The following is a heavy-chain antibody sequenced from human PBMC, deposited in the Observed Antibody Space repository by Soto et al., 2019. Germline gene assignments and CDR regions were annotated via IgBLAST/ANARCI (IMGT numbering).Heavy chain of an antibody. Sequence: SETLSLTCAVSGSSISIGYYWVWIRQPPGKGLEWIWSIYHSGSTYYNPSLKSRVNISVDTSKNQFSLKLSSVTAADTAVYYCAREEAGGYAMEGAVDSWGQGTTVTVSS. D-gene: IGHD2-8*01. CDR3: AREEAGGYAMEGAVDS. CDR1: GSSISIGYY. J-gene: IGHJ3*02. CDR2: IYHSGST. V-gene: IGHV4-38-2*02.